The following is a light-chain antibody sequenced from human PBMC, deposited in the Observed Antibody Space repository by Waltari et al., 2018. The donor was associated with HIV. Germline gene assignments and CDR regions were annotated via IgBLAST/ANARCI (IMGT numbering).Light chain of an antibody. CDR2: KVS. J-gene: IGKJ1*01. CDR1: ERLVSADGNTY. Sequence: VVLTQFPVSLSVSVGQSASISCRSSERLVSADGNTYLSWFQKRPGQFPRRLIDKVSNRDSGVPGKFSGSGAVRDFTLQINRVEAEDVATYYCAQETFWGWTFGPGTKVEI. CDR3: AQETFWGWT. V-gene: IGKV2-30*01.